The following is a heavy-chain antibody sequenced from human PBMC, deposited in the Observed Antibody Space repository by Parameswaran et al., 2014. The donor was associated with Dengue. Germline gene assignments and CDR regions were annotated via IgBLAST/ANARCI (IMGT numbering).Heavy chain of an antibody. V-gene: IGHV3-15*01. CDR2: IKSKTDGGTT. D-gene: IGHD3-22*01. CDR3: TTSYDSSGYYYGMDV. J-gene: IGHJ6*02. Sequence: VRQAPGKGLEWVGRIKSKTDGGTTDYAAPVKGRFTISRDDSKNTLYLQMNSLKTEDTAVYYCTTSYDSSGYYYGMDVWGQGTTVTVSS.